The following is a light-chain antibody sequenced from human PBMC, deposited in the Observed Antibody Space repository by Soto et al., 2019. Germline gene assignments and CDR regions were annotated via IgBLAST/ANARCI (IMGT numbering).Light chain of an antibody. CDR3: AAWDDSLKGRV. CDR2: ANN. J-gene: IGLJ3*02. Sequence: QSVLTQPPSASGTPGQRVTISCSGSSSNIGSETVNWYQQVPGTAPKLLIYANNQRPSGVPYRFSVSKSGTSASLAIGGLQSEDEADYYCAAWDDSLKGRVFGGGTKLTVL. V-gene: IGLV1-44*01. CDR1: SSNIGSET.